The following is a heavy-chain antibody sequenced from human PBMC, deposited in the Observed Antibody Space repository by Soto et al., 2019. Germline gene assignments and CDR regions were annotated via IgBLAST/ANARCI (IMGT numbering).Heavy chain of an antibody. Sequence: GASVKVSCTASGNTFSKYYIHWVRQAPGQGLEWMGTINPSGGHTTYAQKFLGRVTMTRDTSTSTLYMEVTRLRSEDTAVYYCARGGHVVVVTAAFDYWGQGTLVTVS. V-gene: IGHV1-46*03. CDR3: ARGGHVVVVTAAFDY. D-gene: IGHD2-21*02. CDR2: INPSGGHT. CDR1: GNTFSKYY. J-gene: IGHJ4*02.